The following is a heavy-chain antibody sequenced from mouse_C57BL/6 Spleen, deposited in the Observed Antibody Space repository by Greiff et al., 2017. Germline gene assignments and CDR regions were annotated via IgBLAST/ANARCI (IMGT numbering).Heavy chain of an antibody. V-gene: IGHV1-53*01. CDR3: ARGHYDYDVDY. Sequence: QVQLQQPGTELVKPGASVKLSCTASGYTFTSYWMHWVKQRPGQGLEWIGNINPSNGGTNYNEKFKSKATLTVDKSASTAYMQLSSLTSEDSAVYYCARGHYDYDVDYWGQGTTLTVSS. CDR1: GYTFTSYW. CDR2: INPSNGGT. J-gene: IGHJ2*01. D-gene: IGHD2-4*01.